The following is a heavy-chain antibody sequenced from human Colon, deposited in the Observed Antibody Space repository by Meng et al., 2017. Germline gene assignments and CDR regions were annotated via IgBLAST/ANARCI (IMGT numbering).Heavy chain of an antibody. Sequence: QVRLKGSGPGLLTPSGTLSLTCAVLGGSINIGVGWSWVRQAPGGGLEWIGQIDHRGSAYYRPSLNSRVTMSLDKSRNQFSLRLTSVTAADTAVYYCARHGGYYQDFWGQGTLVTVSS. V-gene: IGHV4-4*02. CDR2: IDHRGSA. CDR3: ARHGGYYQDF. CDR1: GGSINIGVG. D-gene: IGHD4-23*01. J-gene: IGHJ4*02.